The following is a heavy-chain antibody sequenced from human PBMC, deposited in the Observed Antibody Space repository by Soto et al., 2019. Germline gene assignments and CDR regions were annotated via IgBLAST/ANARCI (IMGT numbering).Heavy chain of an antibody. Sequence: SETLSLTCAVSGGSISSSSYYWGWIRQPPGKGLEWIGSMYYGGSAYYNPSLKSRVTISVDTSKKQFSLRLSSVTAADTAVYYCARRRDTASRYYYYGMDVWGQGTTVTVSS. J-gene: IGHJ6*02. CDR1: GGSISSSSYY. V-gene: IGHV4-39*01. CDR2: MYYGGSA. CDR3: ARRRDTASRYYYYGMDV. D-gene: IGHD5-18*01.